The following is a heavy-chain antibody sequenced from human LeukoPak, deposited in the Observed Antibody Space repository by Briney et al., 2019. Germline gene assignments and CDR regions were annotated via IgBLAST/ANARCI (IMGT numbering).Heavy chain of an antibody. J-gene: IGHJ4*02. D-gene: IGHD3-22*01. CDR3: ARGGEVVIQPDFDY. Sequence: ASVKVSCKASGYTFTGYYMHWVRQAPGQGLEWMGWISPNSGGTNYAQQFQGRVTMTRDTSISTAYMELSRLRSDDTAVYYCARGGEVVIQPDFDYWGQGTLVTVSS. V-gene: IGHV1-2*02. CDR1: GYTFTGYY. CDR2: ISPNSGGT.